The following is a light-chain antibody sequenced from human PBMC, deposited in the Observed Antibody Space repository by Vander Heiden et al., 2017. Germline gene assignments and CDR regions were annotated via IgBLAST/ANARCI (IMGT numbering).Light chain of an antibody. V-gene: IGKV1-6*01. CDR1: QDIGND. Sequence: AIQMTQSPSSLSASIGDTVTITCRASQDIGNDLGWYQQKPGKAPTLLIYAATTLQSGVSSRFNGSGSDTDFTLTIYNLQPEDFATYYCRQDGSYPITFGGESKMEIK. J-gene: IGKJ4*01. CDR2: AAT. CDR3: RQDGSYPIT.